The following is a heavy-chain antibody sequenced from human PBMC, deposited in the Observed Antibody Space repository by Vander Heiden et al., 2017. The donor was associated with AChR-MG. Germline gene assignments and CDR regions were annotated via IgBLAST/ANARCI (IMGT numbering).Heavy chain of an antibody. V-gene: IGHV1-69*01. J-gene: IGHJ6*02. Sequence: QAQLVQSGAEVKKPGSSVKVSCKASGGTFSNYGINWVRQAPGQGLEWMGGIIPMLDSANYAQKFQGRVTITADESTSTAYMELSSLGSEDTAVYYCAREFRGDFGNYYYYGMDVWGQGTTVTVSS. CDR2: IIPMLDSA. D-gene: IGHD3-10*01. CDR3: AREFRGDFGNYYYYGMDV. CDR1: GGTFSNYG.